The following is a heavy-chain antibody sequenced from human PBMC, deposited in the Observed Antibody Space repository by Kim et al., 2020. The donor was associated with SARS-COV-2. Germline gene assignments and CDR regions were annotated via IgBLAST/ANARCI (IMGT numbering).Heavy chain of an antibody. V-gene: IGHV3-23*01. J-gene: IGHJ3*02. CDR3: AKERWIIYGSGTEAFDI. D-gene: IGHD3-10*01. Sequence: GGSLRLSCAASGFTFSSYAMSWVRQAPGKGLEWVSGISGTGGSTYHADSVKGRFAISRDNSKNTLYLQMNSLRAEDTAVYYCAKERWIIYGSGTEAFDIWGQGTMDTVSS. CDR1: GFTFSSYA. CDR2: ISGTGGST.